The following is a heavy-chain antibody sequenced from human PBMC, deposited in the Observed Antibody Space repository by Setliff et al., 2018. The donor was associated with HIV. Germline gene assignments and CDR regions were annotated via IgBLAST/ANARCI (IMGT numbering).Heavy chain of an antibody. CDR1: GGSMTGYY. V-gene: IGHV4-59*01. Sequence: SETLSLTCTVSGGSMTGYYWSWIRQPPGKGLEWIGYIYYSGSTNYNPSLKSRVTISVDTSKNQFSLKLSSVTAADTAVYYCARARTPYYYDSSAYYFNYYYMDVWGKGTTVTVSS. CDR3: ARARTPYYYDSSAYYFNYYYMDV. D-gene: IGHD3-22*01. CDR2: IYYSGST. J-gene: IGHJ6*03.